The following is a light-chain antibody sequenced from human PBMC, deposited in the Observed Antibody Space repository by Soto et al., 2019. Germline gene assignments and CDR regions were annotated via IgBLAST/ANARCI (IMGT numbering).Light chain of an antibody. Sequence: QSALTQPASVSGSPGQSITISCTGTSSDVGGYNHVAWYQQNPGKAPKLIIFEVSDRPSGISNRFSGSKSANTASLSISGLQAEDEADYYCSSYTSSTTLIFGGGTKLTVL. V-gene: IGLV2-14*01. CDR2: EVS. CDR1: SSDVGGYNH. J-gene: IGLJ2*01. CDR3: SSYTSSTTLI.